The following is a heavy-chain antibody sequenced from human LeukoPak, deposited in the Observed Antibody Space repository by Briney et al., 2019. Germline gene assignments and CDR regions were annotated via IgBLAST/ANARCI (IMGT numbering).Heavy chain of an antibody. V-gene: IGHV4-59*11. D-gene: IGHD4-17*01. CDR2: ISYIGST. Sequence: SETLSLTCAVSADSFSSHYWTWIRQPPGKGLEWIGYISYIGSTNYNPSLKSRVTISIDTTKHQFSLKLSSVTAADTAVYYCARDLVTVTKGFDIWGQGTMVSVPS. CDR1: ADSFSSHY. J-gene: IGHJ3*02. CDR3: ARDLVTVTKGFDI.